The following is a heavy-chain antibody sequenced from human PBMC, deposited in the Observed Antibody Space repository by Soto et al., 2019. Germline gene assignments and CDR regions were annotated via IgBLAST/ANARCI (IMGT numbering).Heavy chain of an antibody. CDR3: ARGSKGYCSGGSCYRPRYWFDP. CDR2: INHSGST. V-gene: IGHV4-34*01. Sequence: QVQLQQWGAGLLKPSETLSLTCAVYGGSFSGYYWSWIRQPPGKGLEWIGEINHSGSTNYNPSLKSRVTISVDTSKIQFSLKLSSVTAADTAVYYCARGSKGYCSGGSCYRPRYWFDPWGQGTLVTVSS. CDR1: GGSFSGYY. D-gene: IGHD2-15*01. J-gene: IGHJ5*02.